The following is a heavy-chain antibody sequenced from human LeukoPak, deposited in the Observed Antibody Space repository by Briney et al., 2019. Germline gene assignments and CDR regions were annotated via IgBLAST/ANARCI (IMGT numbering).Heavy chain of an antibody. D-gene: IGHD6-13*01. V-gene: IGHV3-53*05. CDR2: IYSGGDT. CDR1: GFTVSSNY. CDR3: TRGPGSTWYSDY. J-gene: IGHJ4*02. Sequence: GGSLRLSCAASGFTVSSNYMNWVRQAPGKGLEWVSIIYSGGDTYYAYSVKGRFTIYRDNSKNTRYLQMNRLRPEDTAVYYCTRGPGSTWYSDYWGQGTLVTVSS.